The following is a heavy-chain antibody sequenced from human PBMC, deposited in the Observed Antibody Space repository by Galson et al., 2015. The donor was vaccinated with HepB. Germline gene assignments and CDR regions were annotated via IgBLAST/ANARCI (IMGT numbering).Heavy chain of an antibody. V-gene: IGHV1-58*01. Sequence: SVKVSCKASGFTFSSSGVQWVRQARGQGLEWIGWIVGGNDNRKYTQKFQERVTVTGGMSINVVYMELSSLGSEDTAMYYCAADSESSGLKIFDIWGQGTMVTVAS. CDR3: AADSESSGLKIFDI. D-gene: IGHD3-22*01. J-gene: IGHJ3*02. CDR2: IVGGNDNR. CDR1: GFTFSSSG.